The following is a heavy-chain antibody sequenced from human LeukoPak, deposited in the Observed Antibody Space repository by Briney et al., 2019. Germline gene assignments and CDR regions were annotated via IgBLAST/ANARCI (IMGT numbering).Heavy chain of an antibody. CDR1: GFTFSSYA. J-gene: IGHJ4*02. V-gene: IGHV3-30-3*01. CDR3: ARDEQWLVGCYFDY. CDR2: ISYDGSNK. D-gene: IGHD6-19*01. Sequence: GGSLRLSCAASGFTFSSYAMHWVRQAPGKGLEWVAVISYDGSNKYYADSVKGRFTISRDNSKNTLYLQMNSLRAEDTAVYYCARDEQWLVGCYFDYWGQGTLVTVSS.